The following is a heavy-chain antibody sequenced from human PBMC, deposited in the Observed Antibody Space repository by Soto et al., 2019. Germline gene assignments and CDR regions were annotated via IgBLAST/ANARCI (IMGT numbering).Heavy chain of an antibody. Sequence: PVGSLRLSCAASGFTFSSYAMSWVRQAPGKGLEWVSAISGSGGSTYYADSVKGRFTISRDNSKNTLYLQMNSLRAEDTAVYYCAKTLRYFDWLLSGDYFDYWGQGTLVTVSS. V-gene: IGHV3-23*01. CDR2: ISGSGGST. J-gene: IGHJ4*02. CDR3: AKTLRYFDWLLSGDYFDY. D-gene: IGHD3-9*01. CDR1: GFTFSSYA.